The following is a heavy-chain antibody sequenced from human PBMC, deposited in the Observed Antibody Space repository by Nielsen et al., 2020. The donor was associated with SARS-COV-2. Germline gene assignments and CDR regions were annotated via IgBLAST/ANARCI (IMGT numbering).Heavy chain of an antibody. CDR2: INAGNGNT. D-gene: IGHD3-22*01. V-gene: IGHV1-3*01. J-gene: IGHJ4*02. CDR3: ARTGSYDSSGYYFDY. Sequence: ASVKVSCKASGYTFTTYAMHWVRQAPGQRLDWMGWINAGNGNTKYSQKFQGRVTITRDTSASTAYMELSSLRSEDTAVYYCARTGSYDSSGYYFDYWGQGTLVTVSS. CDR1: GYTFTTYA.